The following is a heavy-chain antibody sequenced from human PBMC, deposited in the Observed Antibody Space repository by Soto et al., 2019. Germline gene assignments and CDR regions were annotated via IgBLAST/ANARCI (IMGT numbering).Heavy chain of an antibody. Sequence: QVQLEQSGAEVKNPGASVKVSCKASGYTFSSYYIHWVRQAPGQGLEWMGIINPNTGSTSSAEKFRGRVAIDRDTSTTTVYLELSSLTSEDTAVYFCARDTHVALTFHYHGMDVWGQGTTVTVFS. CDR2: INPNTGST. CDR1: GYTFSSYY. CDR3: ARDTHVALTFHYHGMDV. J-gene: IGHJ6*02. V-gene: IGHV1-46*01.